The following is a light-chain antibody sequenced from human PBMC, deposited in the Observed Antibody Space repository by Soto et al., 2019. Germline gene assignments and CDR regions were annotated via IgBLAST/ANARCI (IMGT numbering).Light chain of an antibody. CDR2: GSS. V-gene: IGKV3-20*01. J-gene: IGKJ2*01. Sequence: EIVSTQSPVTLSLSPGERATLSCRASQSVSSYLAWYQQKPGQAPRLLIYGSSSRATGIPDRFSGSGSGTDFTLTISRLEPEDFAVYYCQQYGNSPPDTFGQGTKLEIK. CDR1: QSVSSY. CDR3: QQYGNSPPDT.